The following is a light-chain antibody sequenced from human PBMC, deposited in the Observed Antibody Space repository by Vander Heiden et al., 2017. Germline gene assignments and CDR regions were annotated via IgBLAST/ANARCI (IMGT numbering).Light chain of an antibody. CDR2: RTR. Sequence: QTVVTQEPSPTVSPAGTVTPSCTSTTGAAHRCYYPNWSQRIPAQPPRPLIYRTRSTRSWTPARFSGSRLGGKAALTLSGVQPEDEAEYSCLVYYGGAVFGGGTKLTVL. CDR3: LVYYGGAV. J-gene: IGLJ3*02. CDR1: TGAAHRCYY. V-gene: IGLV7-43*01.